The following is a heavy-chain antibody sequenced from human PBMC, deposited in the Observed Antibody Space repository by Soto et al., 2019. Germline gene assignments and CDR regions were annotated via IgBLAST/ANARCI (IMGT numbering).Heavy chain of an antibody. CDR3: ARDRGDGYNFDAFDI. Sequence: SETLSLTCTVSGGSISSYYWSWIRQPPGKGLEWIGCIYYSGSTNYNPSLKSRVTISVDTSKNQFSLKLSSVTAADTAVYYCARDRGDGYNFDAFDIWGQGTMVTVSS. CDR2: IYYSGST. J-gene: IGHJ3*02. D-gene: IGHD5-12*01. V-gene: IGHV4-59*01. CDR1: GGSISSYY.